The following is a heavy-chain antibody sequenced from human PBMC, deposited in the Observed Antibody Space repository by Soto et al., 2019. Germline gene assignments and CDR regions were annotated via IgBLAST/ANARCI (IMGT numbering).Heavy chain of an antibody. CDR3: ARGDGAVGAAIDI. D-gene: IGHD2-15*01. V-gene: IGHV3-11*06. Sequence: GGSLRLSCVVSGFTFSYHYMNWVGQSPGKGLQWVAYISSRSSEINYADPVKGRFTISRDNAKNSVFLHMTSLTAEDTGVYFCARGDGAVGAAIDIWGQGTLVTVSS. CDR2: ISSRSSEI. J-gene: IGHJ4*02. CDR1: GFTFSYHY.